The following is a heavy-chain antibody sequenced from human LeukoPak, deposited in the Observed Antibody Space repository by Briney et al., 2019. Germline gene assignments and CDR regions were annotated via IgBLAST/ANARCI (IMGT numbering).Heavy chain of an antibody. V-gene: IGHV3-23*01. D-gene: IGHD3-10*01. CDR1: GFTFSSYA. CDR2: ISGSGAST. J-gene: IGHJ4*02. Sequence: GGSLRLSCAASGFTFSSYAMTWVRQAPGKGLEWVSGISGSGASTYYADSVKGRFTISRDNSKNTLYLQMNSQRAEDTAVYYCAKANMVRGVTLKFDYWGQGTLVTVSS. CDR3: AKANMVRGVTLKFDY.